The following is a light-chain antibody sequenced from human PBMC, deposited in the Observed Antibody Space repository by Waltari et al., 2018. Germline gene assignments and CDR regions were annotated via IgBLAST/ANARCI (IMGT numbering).Light chain of an antibody. J-gene: IGKJ2*01. CDR3: QQYKSYPYT. CDR1: QTMNNW. V-gene: IGKV1-5*03. Sequence: DIQMTQSPSTLSASVGDRVTITCRASQTMNNWLAWYQQKPGKAPKLLIYQASTLESGVPSSFSGSGSETEFTLTVSSLQPDDFATYYCQQYKSYPYTFGQGTKLEIK. CDR2: QAS.